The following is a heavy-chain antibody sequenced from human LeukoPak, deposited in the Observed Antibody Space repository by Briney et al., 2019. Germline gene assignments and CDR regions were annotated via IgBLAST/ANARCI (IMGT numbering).Heavy chain of an antibody. V-gene: IGHV4-30-4*01. CDR2: IYYSGST. CDR1: GGSLSSGDYY. J-gene: IGHJ4*02. Sequence: PSQTLSLTCTVSGGSLSSGDYYWSWIRQPPGKGLEWVGYIYYSGSTYYNPSLKSRVTISVDTSKNQFSLKLSSVTAADTAVYYCASYSSGWHDFDYWGQGTLVTVSS. D-gene: IGHD6-19*01. CDR3: ASYSSGWHDFDY.